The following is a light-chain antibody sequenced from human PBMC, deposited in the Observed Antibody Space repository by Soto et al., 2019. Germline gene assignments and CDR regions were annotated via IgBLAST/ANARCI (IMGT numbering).Light chain of an antibody. Sequence: EDVFSHSLATLSLSPGERATLSCRTSLSVSVYLDWYQQKPGQAPRLLISDASSRATGIPDRFSGSVSGTDFTLTITRLEPEDFAVFYCQQYGASEIIFGQGTRLETK. J-gene: IGKJ5*01. CDR3: QQYGASEII. V-gene: IGKV3-20*01. CDR1: LSVSVY. CDR2: DAS.